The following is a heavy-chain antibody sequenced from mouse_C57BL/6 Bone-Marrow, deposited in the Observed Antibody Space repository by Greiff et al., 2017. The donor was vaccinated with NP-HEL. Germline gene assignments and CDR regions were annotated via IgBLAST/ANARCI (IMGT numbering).Heavy chain of an antibody. CDR2: IRNKANGYTT. V-gene: IGHV7-3*01. J-gene: IGHJ4*01. D-gene: IGHD1-1*01. Sequence: DVKLVESGGGLVQPGGSLSLSCAASGFTFTDYYMSWVRQPPGKALEWLGFIRNKANGYTTEYSASVKGRFTISRDNSQSILYLQMNALRAEDSATYYCARYLLRTHYYAMDYWGQGTSVTVSS. CDR3: ARYLLRTHYYAMDY. CDR1: GFTFTDYY.